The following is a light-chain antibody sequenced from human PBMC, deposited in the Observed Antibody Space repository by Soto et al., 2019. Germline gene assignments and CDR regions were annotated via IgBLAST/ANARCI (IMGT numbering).Light chain of an antibody. CDR1: RGPSSYA. V-gene: IGLV4-69*01. CDR3: QTWGTGSHVV. Sequence: QLVLTQSPSASASVGASVKLTCTLSRGPSSYAIAWHQQQPEKAPRYLMKFNSDGSHNKGDGIPDRFSGSSSGAVHYLTISNLQSEDEADYYCQTWGTGSHVVFGGGTKLTVL. J-gene: IGLJ2*01. CDR2: FNSDGSH.